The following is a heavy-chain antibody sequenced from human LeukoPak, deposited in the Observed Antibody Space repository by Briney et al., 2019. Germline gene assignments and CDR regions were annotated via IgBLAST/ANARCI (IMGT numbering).Heavy chain of an antibody. Sequence: GGSLRLSCAASGFIFSNHAMQWVRQAPGEGLEWVAIISNDGNTKDYVDSVKGRFTISRDNSKNTLYLQMNSLRDEDTAVYYCARETGDSSWDNYFDYWGQGTLVTVSS. D-gene: IGHD6-13*01. CDR3: ARETGDSSWDNYFDY. J-gene: IGHJ4*02. V-gene: IGHV3-30-3*01. CDR2: ISNDGNTK. CDR1: GFIFSNHA.